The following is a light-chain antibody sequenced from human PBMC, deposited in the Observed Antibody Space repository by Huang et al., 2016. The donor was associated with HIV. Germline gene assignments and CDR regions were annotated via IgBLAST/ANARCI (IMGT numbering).Light chain of an antibody. CDR3: QQYFDWPRT. CDR1: QGVSRN. Sequence: EIVMTQSPATLSESPGERATLSCRASQGVSRNLAWYQQNPGQAPRLLIHSASTRATDIPARFTGSGSGTEFTLTISSLQSEDFAVYYCQQYFDWPRTFGQGTKVEIK. J-gene: IGKJ1*01. V-gene: IGKV3-15*01. CDR2: SAS.